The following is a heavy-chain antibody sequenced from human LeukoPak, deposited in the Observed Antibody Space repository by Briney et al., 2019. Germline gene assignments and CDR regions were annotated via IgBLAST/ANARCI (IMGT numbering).Heavy chain of an antibody. D-gene: IGHD6-19*01. CDR3: AKHVSSVRNIDY. V-gene: IGHV3-23*01. CDR2: IHGSDDNT. Sequence: PGGSLRLSCAASGFTFSSNAMTWVRQAPGKGLEWVSAIHGSDDNTHYADSVKGRFTISRDKSKNTLYLQMNSLRAEDTAIYYCAKHVSSVRNIDYWGQGILVTVSS. CDR1: GFTFSSNA. J-gene: IGHJ4*02.